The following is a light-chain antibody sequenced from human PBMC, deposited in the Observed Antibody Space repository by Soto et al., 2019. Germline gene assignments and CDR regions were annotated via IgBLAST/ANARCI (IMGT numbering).Light chain of an antibody. CDR2: DAS. J-gene: IGKJ1*01. CDR1: QSVTSNY. Sequence: EIVLTQSPGTLSLSPGERATLSCRASQSVTSNYLAWYQQKPGQAPRLLIFDASSRATGIPDRFSGSESGTDFTLTISRLEPEDFAVYYCQQYGSSLTWTFGQGTKVDIK. CDR3: QQYGSSLTWT. V-gene: IGKV3-20*01.